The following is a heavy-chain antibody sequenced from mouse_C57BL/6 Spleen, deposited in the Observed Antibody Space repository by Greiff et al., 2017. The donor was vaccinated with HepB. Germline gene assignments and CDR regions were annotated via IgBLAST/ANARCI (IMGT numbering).Heavy chain of an antibody. D-gene: IGHD2-12*01. CDR3: ARSGVT. J-gene: IGHJ3*01. CDR1: GYTFTSYW. Sequence: VQLQQPGAELVMPGASVKLSCKASGYTFTSYWMHWVKQRPGQGLEWIGEIDPSDSYTNYNQKFKGKSTLTVDKSSSTAYMQLSSLTSEDSAVYYCARSGVTWGQGTLVTVSA. CDR2: IDPSDSYT. V-gene: IGHV1-69*01.